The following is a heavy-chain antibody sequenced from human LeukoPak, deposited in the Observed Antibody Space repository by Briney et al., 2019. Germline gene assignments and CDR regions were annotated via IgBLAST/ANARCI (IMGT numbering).Heavy chain of an antibody. CDR2: INHSGST. Sequence: SETLSLTCAVYGGSFSGYYWSWIRQPPGKGLEWIGEINHSGSTNYNPSLKSRVTISVDTSKNQFSLKPSSVTAADTAVYYCARGREELVVPAYYFDYWGQGTLVTVSS. J-gene: IGHJ4*02. V-gene: IGHV4-34*01. CDR3: ARGREELVVPAYYFDY. D-gene: IGHD2-2*01. CDR1: GGSFSGYY.